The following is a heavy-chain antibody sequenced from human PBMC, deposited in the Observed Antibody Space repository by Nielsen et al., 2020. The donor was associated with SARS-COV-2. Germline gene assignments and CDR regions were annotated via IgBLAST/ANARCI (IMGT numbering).Heavy chain of an antibody. CDR2: VYPGDSDT. J-gene: IGHJ6*02. Sequence: GESLKISCEASGYSFSSYWIAWVRQRPGKGLEWMGVVYPGDSDTRYSPSFQGQVIISFDKSITTAYLQWNSLQASDSAMYYCARLQSSTGGGMDVWGQGTAVTVSS. V-gene: IGHV5-51*01. D-gene: IGHD6-13*01. CDR1: GYSFSSYW. CDR3: ARLQSSTGGGMDV.